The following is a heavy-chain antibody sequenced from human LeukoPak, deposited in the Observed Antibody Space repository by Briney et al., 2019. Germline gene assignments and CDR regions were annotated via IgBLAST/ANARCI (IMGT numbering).Heavy chain of an antibody. J-gene: IGHJ4*02. D-gene: IGHD3-22*01. Sequence: GGSLRLSCAASEFHFSNYWMSWVRQAPGKGLEWVANIKEDGVEKYYVDSVRGRFTISRDNAKNSLYLQMNSLRAEDTAVYYCARGTYSYDSSGYYPYFDYWGQGTLVTVSS. CDR2: IKEDGVEK. V-gene: IGHV3-7*01. CDR1: EFHFSNYW. CDR3: ARGTYSYDSSGYYPYFDY.